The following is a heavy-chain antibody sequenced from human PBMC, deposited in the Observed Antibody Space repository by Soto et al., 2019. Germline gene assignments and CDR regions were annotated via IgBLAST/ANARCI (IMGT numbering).Heavy chain of an antibody. J-gene: IGHJ4*02. V-gene: IGHV3-74*01. CDR2: INSDGSST. D-gene: IGHD3-10*01. CDR3: WGYYYGSGSYFFDY. CDR1: GFTFSSYW. Sequence: EVQLVESGGGLVQPGGSLRLSCAASGFTFSSYWLHWVRQAPGKGLVWVSRINSDGSSTSYADSVKGRFTISRDNAKNTLDLQMNILRAEDTAVYYGWGYYYGSGSYFFDYWCQGTLVTVSS.